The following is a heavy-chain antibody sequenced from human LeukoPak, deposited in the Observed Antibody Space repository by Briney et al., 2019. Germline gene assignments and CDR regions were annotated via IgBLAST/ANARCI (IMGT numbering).Heavy chain of an antibody. Sequence: SETLSLTCTVSGGSIGRYYWSWIRQSPEKGLEWIGYIYYSGTTKYNPSLESRVAMSVDTSKNHFSLRLNSLTAADTAVYYCARQQYSGYDRGAFDIWGQGTRVTVSS. CDR1: GGSIGRYY. CDR2: IYYSGTT. V-gene: IGHV4-59*08. D-gene: IGHD5-12*01. CDR3: ARQQYSGYDRGAFDI. J-gene: IGHJ3*02.